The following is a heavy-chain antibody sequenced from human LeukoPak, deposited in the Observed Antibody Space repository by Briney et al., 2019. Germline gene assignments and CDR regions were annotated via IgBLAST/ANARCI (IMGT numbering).Heavy chain of an antibody. Sequence: PGGSLRLSCAASGFTFDDYGMSWVRQAPGKGLEWVSGINWNGGSTGYADSVKGRFTIPRDNAKNSLYLQMNSLRAEDTALYYCARLGYCSSTSCYDDWGQGTLVTVSS. J-gene: IGHJ4*02. D-gene: IGHD2-2*01. CDR3: ARLGYCSSTSCYDD. CDR1: GFTFDDYG. CDR2: INWNGGST. V-gene: IGHV3-20*04.